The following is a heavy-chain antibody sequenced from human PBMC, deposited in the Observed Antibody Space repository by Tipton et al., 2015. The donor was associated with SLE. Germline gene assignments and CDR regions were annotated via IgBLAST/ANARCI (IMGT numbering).Heavy chain of an antibody. CDR2: INHSGGT. Sequence: TLSLTCAVYGGSFSGYYWSWIRQPPGKGLEWNGEINHSGGTNYNPSLKSRVTISVDTSKNQFSLKLSSVTAADTAVYYCARAPGLDRDYYYYYYMDVWGKGTTVTVSS. D-gene: IGHD3/OR15-3a*01. CDR3: ARAPGLDRDYYYYYYMDV. V-gene: IGHV4-34*01. CDR1: GGSFSGYY. J-gene: IGHJ6*03.